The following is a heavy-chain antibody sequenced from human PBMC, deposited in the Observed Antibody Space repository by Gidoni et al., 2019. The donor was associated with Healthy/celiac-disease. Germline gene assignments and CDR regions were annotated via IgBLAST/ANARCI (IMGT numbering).Heavy chain of an antibody. CDR3: ARDGDVGYGMDV. D-gene: IGHD2-21*02. CDR1: GYPFTSYA. CDR2: INAGNGNT. Sequence: QAQLVQPGPEVSKPGASVKVSCKASGYPFTSYAMHWVRQDPGQRLEWMGWINAGNGNTKYSQKFQGRVTITRDTSASTAYMELSSVRSEDTAVYYCARDGDVGYGMDVWGQGTTVTVSS. J-gene: IGHJ6*02. V-gene: IGHV1-3*01.